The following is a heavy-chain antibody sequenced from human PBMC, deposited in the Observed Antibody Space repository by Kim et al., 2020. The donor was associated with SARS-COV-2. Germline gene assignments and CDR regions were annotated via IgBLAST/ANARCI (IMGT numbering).Heavy chain of an antibody. CDR2: INPSGGST. J-gene: IGHJ5*02. CDR3: ARGHYYGSGSYLIGNNWFDP. V-gene: IGHV1-46*01. D-gene: IGHD3-10*01. CDR1: GYTFTSYY. Sequence: ASVKVSCKASGYTFTSYYMHWVRQAPGQGLEWMGIINPSGGSTSYAQKFQGRVTMTRDTSTSTAYMELSSLRSEDTAVYYCARGHYYGSGSYLIGNNWFDPWGQGTLVTVSS.